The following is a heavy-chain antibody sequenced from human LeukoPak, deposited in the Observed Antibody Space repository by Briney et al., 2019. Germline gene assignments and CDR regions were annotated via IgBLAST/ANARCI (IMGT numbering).Heavy chain of an antibody. CDR2: ISSSGSTI. CDR3: ARVEGSFWSGYYSYYYYGMDV. J-gene: IGHJ6*02. D-gene: IGHD3-3*01. V-gene: IGHV3-48*03. CDR1: GFTFSSYE. Sequence: GGSLRLSCAASGFTFSSYEMNWVRQAPGKGLEWVSYISSSGSTIYYADSVKGRFTISRDSAKNSLYLQMSSLRAEDTAVYYCARVEGSFWSGYYSYYYYGMDVWGQGTTVTVSS.